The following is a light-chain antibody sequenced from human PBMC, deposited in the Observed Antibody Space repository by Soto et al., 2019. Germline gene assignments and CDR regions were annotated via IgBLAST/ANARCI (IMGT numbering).Light chain of an antibody. J-gene: IGKJ1*01. CDR1: QSVSSNY. CDR2: GAS. Sequence: EIVLTQSPGTLSLSPGERATLSCRASQSVSSNYLAWYQQKPGQAPRLLIYGASNMATGIPDRFSGSGSGTDFTLTISRLEPEDFAVYYCQQYGGSPATFGQGTKVEIK. V-gene: IGKV3-20*01. CDR3: QQYGGSPAT.